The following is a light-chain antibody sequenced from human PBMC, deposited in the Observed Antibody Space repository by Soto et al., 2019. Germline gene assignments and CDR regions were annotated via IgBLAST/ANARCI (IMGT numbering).Light chain of an antibody. Sequence: EIVMTQSPATLSVSPGERATLSCRASQSVSSNLAWYQQKPGQTPTLLIYVASTRATGIPARFSGSGSGTAFTVTIGSRQSEDVSVSYCQQYNVWPLTFGGGTNVEFQ. CDR3: QQYNVWPLT. V-gene: IGKV3-15*01. J-gene: IGKJ4*02. CDR2: VAS. CDR1: QSVSSN.